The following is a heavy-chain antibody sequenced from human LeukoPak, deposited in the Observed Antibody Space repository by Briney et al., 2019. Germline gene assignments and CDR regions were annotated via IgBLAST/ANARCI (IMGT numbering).Heavy chain of an antibody. CDR3: ARTSSSAFDI. J-gene: IGHJ3*02. CDR1: GFTFSSHS. CDR2: ISSGSSTT. V-gene: IGHV3-48*01. Sequence: GGSLRLSCAGSGFTFSSHSMNWVRQAPGRGLEWASYISSGSSTTYYADSVKGRFTISRDNAKSSLFLQMNSLRAEDTAVYYCARTSSSAFDIWGQGTMVTVSS. D-gene: IGHD6-6*01.